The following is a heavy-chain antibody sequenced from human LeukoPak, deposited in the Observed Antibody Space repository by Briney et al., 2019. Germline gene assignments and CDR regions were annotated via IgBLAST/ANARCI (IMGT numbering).Heavy chain of an antibody. CDR2: INHSGNT. CDR1: GFTFSDYY. J-gene: IGHJ4*02. CDR3: ARVVVSATPYYFDY. V-gene: IGHV4-34*01. D-gene: IGHD2-15*01. Sequence: GSLRLSCAASGFTFSDYYMSWIRQAPGKGLEWIGEINHSGNTNYNPSLKSRVTISLDTSKNQFSLKLSSVTAADTAVYYCARVVVSATPYYFDYCGQGTLVTVSS.